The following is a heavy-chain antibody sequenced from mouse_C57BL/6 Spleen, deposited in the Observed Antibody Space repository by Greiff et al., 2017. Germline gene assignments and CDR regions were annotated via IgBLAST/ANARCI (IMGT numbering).Heavy chain of an antibody. CDR3: TRDYYGSSYVDD. V-gene: IGHV1-5*01. CDR2: IYPGNSDT. D-gene: IGHD1-1*01. CDR1: GYTFTSYW. Sequence: EVQLQQSGTVLARPGASVKMSCKTSGYTFTSYWMHWVKQRPGQGLEWIGAIYPGNSDTSYNQNFKGKAKLTAVTSASTAYMELSSLTNEDSAVYYCTRDYYGSSYVDDWGKGTTLTVSS. J-gene: IGHJ2*01.